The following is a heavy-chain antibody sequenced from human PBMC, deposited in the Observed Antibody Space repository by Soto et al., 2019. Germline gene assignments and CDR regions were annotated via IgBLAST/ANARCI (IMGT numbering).Heavy chain of an antibody. CDR2: ISANGQGI. CDR3: AKDRDYPRDQFHY. J-gene: IGHJ4*02. Sequence: PVGSLRLSCAASGFTFSSYAMSWVRQAPGKGLEWVSAISANGQGIYYADSVRGRFSISRDNSRNTVFLHMDSLRAEDTAVYYCAKDRDYPRDQFHYWGQGTLVTGS. CDR1: GFTFSSYA. D-gene: IGHD2-2*01. V-gene: IGHV3-23*01.